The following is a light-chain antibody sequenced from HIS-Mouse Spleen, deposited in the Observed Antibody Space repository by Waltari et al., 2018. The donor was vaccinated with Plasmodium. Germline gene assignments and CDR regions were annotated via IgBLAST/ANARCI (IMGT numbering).Light chain of an antibody. Sequence: QSALTQPASVSGSPGQSITISCTGTRRDVVGYNYVSCYQQHPGKAPKLMIYEVSNRPSGVSNRFSGSKSGNTASLTISGLQAEDEADYYCSSYTSSSTLVFGTGTKVTVL. CDR2: EVS. V-gene: IGLV2-14*01. CDR3: SSYTSSSTLV. J-gene: IGLJ1*01. CDR1: RRDVVGYNY.